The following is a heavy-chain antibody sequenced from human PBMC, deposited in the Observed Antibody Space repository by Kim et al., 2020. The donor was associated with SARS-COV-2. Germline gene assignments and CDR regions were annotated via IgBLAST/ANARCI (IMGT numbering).Heavy chain of an antibody. CDR3: ARVIWGSYRYTDS. Sequence: ASVKVSCKASGYTFTNYAISWVRQAPGQGLEWMGWINTDTGNPTYAQAFTGRFVFSVDTSVSTTYLQISCLKAEDTALYYCARVIWGSYRYTDSWGQGTL. CDR2: INTDTGNP. J-gene: IGHJ4*02. V-gene: IGHV7-4-1*02. D-gene: IGHD3-16*02. CDR1: GYTFTNYA.